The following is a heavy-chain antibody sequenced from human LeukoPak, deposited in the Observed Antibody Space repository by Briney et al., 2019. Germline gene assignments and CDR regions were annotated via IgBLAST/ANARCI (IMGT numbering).Heavy chain of an antibody. CDR2: IWYDGSNK. V-gene: IGHV3-33*08. CDR3: ARAPLRTISTDY. D-gene: IGHD2-2*01. CDR1: GFTFSIYD. Sequence: PGGSLRLSCAASGFTFSIYDMSWVRQAPGKGLEWVAVIWYDGSNKYYADSVKGRFTISRDNSKNTLYLQMNSLRAEDTAVYYCARAPLRTISTDYWGQGTLVTVSS. J-gene: IGHJ4*02.